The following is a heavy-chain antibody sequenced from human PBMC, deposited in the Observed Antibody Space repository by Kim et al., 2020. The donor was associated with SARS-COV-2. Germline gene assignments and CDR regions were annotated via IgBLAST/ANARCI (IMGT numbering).Heavy chain of an antibody. D-gene: IGHD3-16*01. CDR3: AREGEGRHYENAFDI. Sequence: LSLTCAASGFTFSSYGMHWVRQAPGKGLEWVAVIWYDGSNKYYADSVKGRFTISRDNSKNTLYLQMNSLRAEDTAVYYCAREGEGRHYENAFDIWGQGTMVTVSS. J-gene: IGHJ3*02. CDR1: GFTFSSYG. V-gene: IGHV3-33*01. CDR2: IWYDGSNK.